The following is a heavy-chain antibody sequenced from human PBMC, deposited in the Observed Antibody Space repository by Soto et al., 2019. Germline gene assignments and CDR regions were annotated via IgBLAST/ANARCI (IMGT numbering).Heavy chain of an antibody. J-gene: IGHJ4*02. Sequence: QVQLQQWGAGLLKPSETLSLTCAVYGGSFSGYYWSWIRQPPGKGLEWIGEINHSGSTNYNPSLKSRVTISVDTSTNQFSLKLSSVTAADTAVYYCARDETADSHTLDYWGQGTLVTVSS. V-gene: IGHV4-34*01. CDR1: GGSFSGYY. CDR2: INHSGST. CDR3: ARDETADSHTLDY.